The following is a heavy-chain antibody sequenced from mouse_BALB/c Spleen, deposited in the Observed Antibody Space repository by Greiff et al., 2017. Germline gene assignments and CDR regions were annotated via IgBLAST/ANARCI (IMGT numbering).Heavy chain of an antibody. CDR3: ARQIGRDYAMDY. CDR2: ISSGGSYT. J-gene: IGHJ4*01. V-gene: IGHV5-6*01. CDR1: GFTFSSYG. D-gene: IGHD2-14*01. Sequence: EVMLVESGGDLVKPGGSLKLSCAASGFTFSSYGMSWVRQTPDKRLEWVATISSGGSYTYYPDSVKGRFTISRDNAKNTLYLQMSSLKSEDTAMYYCARQIGRDYAMDYWGQGTSVTVSS.